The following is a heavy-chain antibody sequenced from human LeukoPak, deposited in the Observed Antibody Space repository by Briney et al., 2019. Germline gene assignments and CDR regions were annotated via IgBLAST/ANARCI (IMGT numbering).Heavy chain of an antibody. CDR3: AREVVVVVAATREGSYFDY. D-gene: IGHD2-15*01. J-gene: IGHJ4*02. Sequence: SETLCLTCTVSGGLISSYYWSWIRQPPGKGLEWIGYIYYSGSTNYNPSLKSRVTISVDTSKNQFSLKLSSVTAADTAVYYCAREVVVVVAATREGSYFDYWGQGTLVAVSS. CDR1: GGLISSYY. V-gene: IGHV4-59*01. CDR2: IYYSGST.